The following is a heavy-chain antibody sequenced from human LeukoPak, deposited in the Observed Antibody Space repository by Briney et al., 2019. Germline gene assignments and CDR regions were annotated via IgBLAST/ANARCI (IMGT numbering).Heavy chain of an antibody. CDR2: IYYSGST. Sequence: KPSETLSLTCTVSGGSISSYYWSWIRQPPGKGLEWIGYIYYSGSTNYNPSLKSRVTISVDTSKNQFSLKLSSVTAADTAVYYCARDLHFQHWGQGTLVTVSS. CDR1: GGSISSYY. V-gene: IGHV4-59*01. J-gene: IGHJ1*01. CDR3: ARDLHFQH.